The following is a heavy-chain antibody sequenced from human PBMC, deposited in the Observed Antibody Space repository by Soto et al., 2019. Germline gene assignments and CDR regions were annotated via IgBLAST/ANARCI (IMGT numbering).Heavy chain of an antibody. J-gene: IGHJ5*02. D-gene: IGHD2-15*01. CDR1: GYTLTAYY. CDR2: INPNSGVT. Sequence: ASVKVSCKASGYTLTAYYMHWVRQARGQGLEWLGWINPNSGVTKYAQKFQGRVTMTSDLSISTAYMELSSLRSDDTAVYYCARHGSAVVAAPNGAWFDPSDQGTLVTVSS. CDR3: ARHGSAVVAAPNGAWFDP. V-gene: IGHV1-2*02.